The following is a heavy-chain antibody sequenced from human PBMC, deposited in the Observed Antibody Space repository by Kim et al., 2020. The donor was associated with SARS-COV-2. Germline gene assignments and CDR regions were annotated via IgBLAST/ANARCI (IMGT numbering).Heavy chain of an antibody. V-gene: IGHV5-51*01. J-gene: IGHJ5*01. CDR3: ATVETFHSWFDS. CDR2: MYPTNSDI. Sequence: GESLKISCKVSGNRFTTYWIAWVRQMAGEGLDLMAIMYPTNSDIRYTSSFQGHITVSADKSIRTAYLQWNSLKASDSATYFCATVETFHSWFDSWGQGTLVTVSS. D-gene: IGHD1-26*01. CDR1: GNRFTTYW.